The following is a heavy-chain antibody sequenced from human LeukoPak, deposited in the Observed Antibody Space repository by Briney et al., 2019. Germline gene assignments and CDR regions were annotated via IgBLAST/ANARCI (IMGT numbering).Heavy chain of an antibody. V-gene: IGHV3-74*01. CDR1: GFTFSSYW. CDR2: INSDGGST. D-gene: IGHD5-24*01. J-gene: IGHJ4*02. Sequence: GGSLRIYCTASGFTFSSYWMHWVGPAPGKGLLWVSRINSDGGSTSYADSVKGRFTISRDNAKNTLYLQMNSLRAEDTAVYYCARRIQGMAPYYFDYWGQGTLVTVSS. CDR3: ARRIQGMAPYYFDY.